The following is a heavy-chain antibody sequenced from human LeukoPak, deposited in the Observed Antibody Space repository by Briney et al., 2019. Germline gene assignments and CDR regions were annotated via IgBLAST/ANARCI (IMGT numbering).Heavy chain of an antibody. D-gene: IGHD4-17*01. CDR1: GFTFDDYA. CDR3: AKDKGGYGDCGPFDY. J-gene: IGHJ4*02. Sequence: GGSLRLSCAASGFTFDDYAMHWVRQAPGKGLEWVSGISWNSGSIGYADSVKGRFTISRDNAKNSLYLQMNSLRAEDTALYYCAKDKGGYGDCGPFDYWGQGTLVTVSS. CDR2: ISWNSGSI. V-gene: IGHV3-9*01.